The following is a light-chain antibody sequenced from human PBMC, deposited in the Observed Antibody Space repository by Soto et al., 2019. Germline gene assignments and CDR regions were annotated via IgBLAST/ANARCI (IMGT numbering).Light chain of an antibody. J-gene: IGKJ2*01. Sequence: EIVLTQSPGTLSLSPGERATLSCRASQSVSSSYLAWYQQKPGQAPRLLIYGASSRATGIPDRFSGSGSGTDFTLTISRLEPEDFAVYYSQQYGSSPYTFGQGIKLEIK. CDR3: QQYGSSPYT. CDR2: GAS. CDR1: QSVSSSY. V-gene: IGKV3-20*01.